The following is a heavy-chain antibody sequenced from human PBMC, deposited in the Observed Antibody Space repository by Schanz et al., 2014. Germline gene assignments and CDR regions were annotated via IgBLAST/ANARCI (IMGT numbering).Heavy chain of an antibody. D-gene: IGHD5-18*01. CDR3: TRGGYSYALSAFDI. V-gene: IGHV1-69*02. CDR2: IIPIHGIA. CDR1: GGTFSTYP. Sequence: QVQLVQSGAEVKKPGSSMKVSCKASGGTFSTYPINWLRQAPGQGLEWMGRIIPIHGIANYAQKFQGRVTITADKSTSTAYMELSSLRSDDTALYYCTRGGYSYALSAFDIWVRGTMVTVSS. J-gene: IGHJ3*02.